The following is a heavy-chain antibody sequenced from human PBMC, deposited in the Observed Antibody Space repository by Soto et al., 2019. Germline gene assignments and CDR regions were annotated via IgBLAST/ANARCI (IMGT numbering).Heavy chain of an antibody. J-gene: IGHJ4*02. V-gene: IGHV3-30*18. D-gene: IGHD2-8*02. CDR3: ANVLGARGY. Sequence: QVQLVESGGGGVQPGRSLRLSCAASGFTFSSYGRHWVRQAPVNGLEWVAVISDDGSNKYYADSVKGRFTISRDNSKNTLSLQMKSLRAEDTAVYYCANVLGARGYWGQGTLVTVSS. CDR1: GFTFSSYG. CDR2: ISDDGSNK.